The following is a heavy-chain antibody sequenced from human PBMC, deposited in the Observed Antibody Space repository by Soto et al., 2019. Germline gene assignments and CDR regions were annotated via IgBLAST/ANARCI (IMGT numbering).Heavy chain of an antibody. Sequence: GGSLRLSCAASGFTFSSYWMSWVRQAPGKGLEWVANIKQDGSEKYYVDSVKGRFTISRDNAKNSLYLQMNSLRAEDTAVYYCAGDRYSSSSWWPWFDPWGQGTLVTVSS. V-gene: IGHV3-7*03. D-gene: IGHD6-13*01. CDR2: IKQDGSEK. CDR3: AGDRYSSSSWWPWFDP. CDR1: GFTFSSYW. J-gene: IGHJ5*02.